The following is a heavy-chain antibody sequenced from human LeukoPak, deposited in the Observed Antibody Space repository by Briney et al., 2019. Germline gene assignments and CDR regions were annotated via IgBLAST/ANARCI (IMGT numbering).Heavy chain of an antibody. Sequence: GGSLRLSCAASGFTFSSYGMHWVRQAPGKGLEWVAFIRFDGSIKYYAESVKGRFTISRDNSKNTLYLQMNSLRAEDTAVYYCASRLGDRYWYFDLWGRGTLVTVSS. CDR3: ASRLGDRYWYFDL. V-gene: IGHV3-30*02. J-gene: IGHJ2*01. CDR1: GFTFSSYG. D-gene: IGHD2-21*01. CDR2: IRFDGSIK.